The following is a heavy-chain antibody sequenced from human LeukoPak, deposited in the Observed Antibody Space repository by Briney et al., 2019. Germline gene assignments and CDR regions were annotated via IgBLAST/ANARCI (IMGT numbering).Heavy chain of an antibody. CDR2: INHSGST. CDR3: AGMRITTPTVRTLDY. CDR1: GGSFSGYY. D-gene: IGHD1-14*01. Sequence: SETLSLTCAVYGGSFSGYYWSWIRQPPGKGLEWIGGINHSGSTNYNPSLKSRVTISVDTSKNQFSLKLSSVTAADTAVYYCAGMRITTPTVRTLDYWGQGTLVTVSS. V-gene: IGHV4-34*01. J-gene: IGHJ4*02.